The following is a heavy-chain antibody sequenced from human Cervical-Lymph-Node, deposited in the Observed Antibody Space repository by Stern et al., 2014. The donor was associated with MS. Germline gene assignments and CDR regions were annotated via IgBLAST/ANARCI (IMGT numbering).Heavy chain of an antibody. V-gene: IGHV3-48*02. Sequence: EMQLVESGGGLVQPGGSLRLFCTGSGFPFNNYDMTWVRQAPGKGLEWISYISAGSGLKYYADSVKGRFTISRDYAKNSLLLQMNSLRDEDTAVYYCARTSDGYDAWGQGTLVTVSS. CDR2: ISAGSGLK. D-gene: IGHD5-24*01. J-gene: IGHJ5*02. CDR3: ARTSDGYDA. CDR1: GFPFNNYD.